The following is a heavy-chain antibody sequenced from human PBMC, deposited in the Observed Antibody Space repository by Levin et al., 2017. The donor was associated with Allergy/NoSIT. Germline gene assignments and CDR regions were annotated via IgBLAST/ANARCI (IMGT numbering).Heavy chain of an antibody. J-gene: IGHJ4*02. V-gene: IGHV1-8*01. CDR1: GYTFTSYD. Sequence: GASVKVSCKASGYTFTSYDINWVRQATGQGLEWMGWMNPNSGNTGYAQKFQGRVTMTRNTSISTAYMELSSLRSEDTAVYYCARGFREYSGYDFGYWGQGTLVTVSS. CDR2: MNPNSGNT. D-gene: IGHD5-12*01. CDR3: ARGFREYSGYDFGY.